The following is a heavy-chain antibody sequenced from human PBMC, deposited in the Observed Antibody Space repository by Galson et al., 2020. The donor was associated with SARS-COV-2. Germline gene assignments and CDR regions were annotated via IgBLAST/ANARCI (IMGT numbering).Heavy chain of an antibody. CDR2: ISGTSTNI. J-gene: IGHJ4*02. CDR3: TRERGYSYGYSDY. D-gene: IGHD5-18*01. CDR1: GFTFSSYS. V-gene: IGHV3-21*06. Sequence: NSGGSLRLSCAASGFTFSSYSMNWVHQAPGKGLEWVSSISGTSTNIYYADSVKGRFTISRDNAKNSLYLQMNSLGTEDTAVYYCTRERGYSYGYSDYWGQVTLVTVSS.